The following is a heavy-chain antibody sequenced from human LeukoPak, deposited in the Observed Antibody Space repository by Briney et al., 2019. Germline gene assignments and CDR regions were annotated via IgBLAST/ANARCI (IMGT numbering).Heavy chain of an antibody. CDR1: GDSISTYY. Sequence: SETLSLTCTVSGDSISTYYWSWIRQPPEKGLEWIGYIYYSGSTNYNPSLKSRVTISVDTSKNQFSLEVSSVTAADTAVYYCARGPTSGYNYGYDYWGQGTLVTASS. J-gene: IGHJ4*02. D-gene: IGHD5-18*01. CDR3: ARGPTSGYNYGYDY. V-gene: IGHV4-59*01. CDR2: IYYSGST.